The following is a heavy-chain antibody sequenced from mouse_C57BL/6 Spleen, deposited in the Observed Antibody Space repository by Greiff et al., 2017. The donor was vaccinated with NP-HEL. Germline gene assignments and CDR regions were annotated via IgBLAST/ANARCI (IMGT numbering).Heavy chain of an antibody. CDR2: IYPGGGYT. D-gene: IGHD1-1*01. V-gene: IGHV1-63*01. J-gene: IGHJ2*01. Sequence: VQLQQSGAELVRPGTSVKMSCKASGYTFTNYWIGWAKQRPGHGLEWIGDIYPGGGYTNYNEKFKGKATLTADKSFSTAYMQFSSLTSEDSAIYYCARTTTVVADDYFDYWGQGTTLTVSS. CDR1: GYTFTNYW. CDR3: ARTTTVVADDYFDY.